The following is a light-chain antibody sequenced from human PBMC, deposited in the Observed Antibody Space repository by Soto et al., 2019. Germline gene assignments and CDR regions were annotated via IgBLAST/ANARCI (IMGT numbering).Light chain of an antibody. J-gene: IGLJ1*01. V-gene: IGLV2-14*01. CDR2: DVS. Sequence: QSVLTQPASVSGSPGQSITISCTGTSREVGGYNYVSWYQQHPGKAPKLMIYDVSNRPSGVSNRFSGSKSGNAASLTISGLQAEDEADYYCSSYTSSSTLLYVFGTGTKVTVL. CDR3: SSYTSSSTLLYV. CDR1: SREVGGYNY.